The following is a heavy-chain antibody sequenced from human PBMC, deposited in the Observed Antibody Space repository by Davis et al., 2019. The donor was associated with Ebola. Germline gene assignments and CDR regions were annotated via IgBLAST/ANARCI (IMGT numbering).Heavy chain of an antibody. CDR2: ISHHNGYT. J-gene: IGHJ4*02. V-gene: IGHV4-34*01. CDR3: ARDRVGATRFDY. Sequence: SETLSLTCAVYGGSFSDYFWSWIRQPPEKGLEWIGEISHHNGYTNYNPSLRSRVTISVDTSKNQFSLKLSSVTAADTAVYYCARDRVGATRFDYWGQGTLVRVSS. CDR1: GGSFSDYF. D-gene: IGHD1-26*01.